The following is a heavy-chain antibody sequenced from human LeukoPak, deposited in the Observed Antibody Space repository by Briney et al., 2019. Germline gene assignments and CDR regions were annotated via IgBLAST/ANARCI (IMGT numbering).Heavy chain of an antibody. CDR1: GGSISSYY. Sequence: SETLSLTCTVSGGSISSYYWSWIRQPAGKGLEWIGRIYTSGSTNYNPSLKSRVTMSVDTSKNQFSLKLSSVTAADTAVYYCARSRPSTYCGGDCYSGPYWYFDLWGRGTPVTVSS. J-gene: IGHJ2*01. CDR3: ARSRPSTYCGGDCYSGPYWYFDL. D-gene: IGHD2-21*02. CDR2: IYTSGST. V-gene: IGHV4-4*07.